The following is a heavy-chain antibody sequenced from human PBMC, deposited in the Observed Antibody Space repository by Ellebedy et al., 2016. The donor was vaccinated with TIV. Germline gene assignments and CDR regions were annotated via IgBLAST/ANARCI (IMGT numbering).Heavy chain of an antibody. CDR2: INPTGGST. J-gene: IGHJ6*02. CDR3: ASRSRSGLVAVGNDYYAMDV. CDR1: GYTFTTFY. Sequence: ASVKVSXXASGYTFTTFYMHWVRQAPGQGLEWMGIINPTGGSTTYAQMFQGRVTMTRDTSTSTVYMELSSLRSEDTAVYYCASRSRSGLVAVGNDYYAMDVWGQGTTVTVSS. V-gene: IGHV1-46*01. D-gene: IGHD6-13*01.